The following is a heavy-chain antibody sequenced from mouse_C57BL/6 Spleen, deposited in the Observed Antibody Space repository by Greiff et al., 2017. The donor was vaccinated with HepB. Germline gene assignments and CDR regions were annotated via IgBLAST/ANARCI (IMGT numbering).Heavy chain of an antibody. CDR3: ARGIYYYGSSYEAMDY. V-gene: IGHV5-16*01. J-gene: IGHJ4*01. CDR2: INYDGSST. Sequence: EVQVVESEGGLVQPGSSMKLSCTASGFTFSDYYMAWVRQVPEKGLEWVANINYDGSSTYYLDSLKSRFIISRDNAKNLLYLQMSSLKSEDTATYYCARGIYYYGSSYEAMDYWGQGTSVTVSS. CDR1: GFTFSDYY. D-gene: IGHD1-1*01.